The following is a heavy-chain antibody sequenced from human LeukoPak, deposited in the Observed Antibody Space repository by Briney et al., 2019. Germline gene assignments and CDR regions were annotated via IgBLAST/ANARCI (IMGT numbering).Heavy chain of an antibody. Sequence: GRSLRLSCAASGFIFSNYGMHWVRQAPGKGLEWVAVIAYDGTNNYYADSVKGRFTISRDNSKNTLYLQMNTLRTEDTAVYYCAKTPGYSYGSTPFDYWGQGTLVTVSS. CDR3: AKTPGYSYGSTPFDY. D-gene: IGHD5-18*01. CDR2: IAYDGTNN. J-gene: IGHJ4*02. V-gene: IGHV3-30*18. CDR1: GFIFSNYG.